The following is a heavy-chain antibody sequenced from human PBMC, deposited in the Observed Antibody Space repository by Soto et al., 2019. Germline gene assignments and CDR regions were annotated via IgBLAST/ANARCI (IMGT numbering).Heavy chain of an antibody. CDR1: VFTFSDHY. J-gene: IGHJ4*02. D-gene: IGHD3-16*01. Sequence: LRLSCAASVFTFSDHYIDWARQAPGKGLEWVGRIRKKVNGYTTEFAASVKGRFTLSRDDSKNSVYLQMNSLKTEDTAVYYCVRVGDVYYYDYWGEGTLVTVSS. CDR3: VRVGDVYYYDY. CDR2: IRKKVNGYTT. V-gene: IGHV3-72*01.